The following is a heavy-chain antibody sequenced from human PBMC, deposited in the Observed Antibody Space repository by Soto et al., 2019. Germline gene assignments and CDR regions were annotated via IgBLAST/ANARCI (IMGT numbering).Heavy chain of an antibody. J-gene: IGHJ5*02. V-gene: IGHV3-23*01. Sequence: GGSLRLSCIVSGFTFSSYAMSWVRQAPGKGLEWVSGISGSGGSTYYADSVKGRFTISRGNSKNTLYLQMNSLRVEDTAVYYCAGSGGIAAAAPRFWFDPWGQGTLVTVSS. CDR2: ISGSGGST. CDR1: GFTFSSYA. CDR3: AGSGGIAAAAPRFWFDP. D-gene: IGHD6-13*01.